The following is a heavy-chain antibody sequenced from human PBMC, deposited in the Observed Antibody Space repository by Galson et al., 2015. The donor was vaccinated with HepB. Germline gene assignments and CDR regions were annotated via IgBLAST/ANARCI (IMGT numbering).Heavy chain of an antibody. Sequence: SLRLSCAASGFTFSSYAMHWVRQAPGKGLEWVAVISYDGSNKYYADSVKGRFTISRDNSKNTLYLQMNSLRAEDTAVYYCARDFRPNIAVAGTGFDYWGQGTLVTVSP. V-gene: IGHV3-30-3*01. CDR3: ARDFRPNIAVAGTGFDY. CDR1: GFTFSSYA. J-gene: IGHJ4*02. D-gene: IGHD6-19*01. CDR2: ISYDGSNK.